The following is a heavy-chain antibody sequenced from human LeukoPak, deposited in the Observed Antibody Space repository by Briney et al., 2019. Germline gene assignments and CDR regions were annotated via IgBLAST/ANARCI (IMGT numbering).Heavy chain of an antibody. CDR2: IYTDGST. V-gene: IGHV4-4*07. Sequence: SETLSLTCTVSGGSISSYYWGWIRQPAGKGLEWLGRIYTDGSTSYNPSLRRRISMSVDLSANQFTLRLSSVTAADTAIYYCARDHNEYDFLSDAYLGYFDYWGQGALVTVSS. J-gene: IGHJ4*02. CDR1: GGSISSYY. CDR3: ARDHNEYDFLSDAYLGYFDY. D-gene: IGHD3-3*01.